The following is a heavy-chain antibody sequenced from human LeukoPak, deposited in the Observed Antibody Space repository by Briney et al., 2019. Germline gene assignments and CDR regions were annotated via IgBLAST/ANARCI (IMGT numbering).Heavy chain of an antibody. D-gene: IGHD2-2*02. CDR1: GFTFSSSG. CDR2: ISYDGSNK. J-gene: IGHJ5*02. Sequence: GGSLRLSCAASGFTFSSSGMHWVRQAPGKGLEWVSVISYDGSNKYYADSVKGRFTISRDDSKNTLYLQMNSLRAEDTAVYYCAKSALPTAIISWFDPWGQGTLVTVSS. V-gene: IGHV3-30*18. CDR3: AKSALPTAIISWFDP.